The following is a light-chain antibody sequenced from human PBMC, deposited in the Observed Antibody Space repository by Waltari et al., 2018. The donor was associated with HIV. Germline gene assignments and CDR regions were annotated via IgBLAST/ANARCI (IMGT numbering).Light chain of an antibody. CDR3: MQALQTPLIT. J-gene: IGKJ5*01. V-gene: IGKV2-28*01. CDR1: QSLLNSNGFNY. CDR2: LGS. Sequence: DIVMTQSPLSLPVTPGEPASISCRSSQSLLNSNGFNYLDWYLQKPGQSPRLLIYLGSNLASVVPDRFSGSGSGTDFTLKSSRVEAEDVGVYYCMQALQTPLITFGQGTRLEIK.